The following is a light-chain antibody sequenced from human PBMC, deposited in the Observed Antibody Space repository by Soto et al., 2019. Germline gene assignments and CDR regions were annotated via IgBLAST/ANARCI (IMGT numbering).Light chain of an antibody. CDR3: QQYGNSPIT. CDR1: QSVRSSY. CDR2: GAS. Sequence: EIVLTQSPGTLSLSPGERATLSCRASQSVRSSYFAWYQQKPGQAPRLLIFGASTRAPGIPDRFSGSGSGTDFTLTISKLEPEDFALFYCQQYGNSPITFGGGTKVDIK. J-gene: IGKJ4*01. V-gene: IGKV3-20*01.